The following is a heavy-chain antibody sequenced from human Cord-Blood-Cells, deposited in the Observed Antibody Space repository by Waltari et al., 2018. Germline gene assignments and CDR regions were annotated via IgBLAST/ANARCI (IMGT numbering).Heavy chain of an antibody. Sequence: QVQLVQSGAEVKKPGSSVKVSCKAPGGTFSRYAISWVGQSPGQGLEWMGGIIPIFGTANYAQKFQGRVTITADESTSTAYMELSSLRSEDTAVYYCARSTYSNYRYYYYYGMDVWGQGTTVTVSS. CDR2: IIPIFGTA. J-gene: IGHJ6*02. CDR1: GGTFSRYA. V-gene: IGHV1-69*01. D-gene: IGHD4-4*01. CDR3: ARSTYSNYRYYYYYGMDV.